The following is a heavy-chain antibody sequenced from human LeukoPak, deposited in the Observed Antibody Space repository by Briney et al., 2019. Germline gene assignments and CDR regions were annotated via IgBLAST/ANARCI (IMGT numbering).Heavy chain of an antibody. V-gene: IGHV3-21*01. J-gene: IGHJ4*02. D-gene: IGHD6-13*01. Sequence: PGGSLRLSCAASGFTFSSYSMNWVRQAPGKGLEWVSSISSSSSYIYYADSVKGRFTISRDNAKNSLYLQMNSLRAEDTAVYYCAGSNGYSSSWYYFDYWGQGTLVTVSS. CDR2: ISSSSSYI. CDR3: AGSNGYSSSWYYFDY. CDR1: GFTFSSYS.